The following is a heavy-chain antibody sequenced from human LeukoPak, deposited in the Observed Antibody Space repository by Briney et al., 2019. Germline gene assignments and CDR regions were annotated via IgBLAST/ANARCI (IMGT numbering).Heavy chain of an antibody. V-gene: IGHV4-59*01. J-gene: IGHJ6*03. Sequence: PSESLSLTCPVSGGSMKRSYWTWIRQAPGKGLDWSGNIDDGWNTNYTPYLKSRVTISLDTSQNQFSLRVTSVTAADRALYFCARDSSPADLPYMDAWGKGTTVTVSS. D-gene: IGHD6-6*01. CDR2: IDDGWNT. CDR1: GGSMKRSY. CDR3: ARDSSPADLPYMDA.